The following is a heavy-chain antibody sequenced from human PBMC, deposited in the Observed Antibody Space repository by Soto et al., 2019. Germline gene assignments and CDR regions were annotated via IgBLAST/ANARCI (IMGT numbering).Heavy chain of an antibody. V-gene: IGHV3-7*01. D-gene: IGHD2-2*01. Sequence: EEHLVESGGGLVQPGGSLRLSCAASGFTFSTYLMSWVRQAPGKGLEWVANIKYDGSETYYVDSVKGRFTISRDNAKNSLYLQMNSLRGEDTAVYYCAKSRDAYNFYFYYGMDVWGQGTTVTVSS. CDR1: GFTFSTYL. J-gene: IGHJ6*02. CDR2: IKYDGSET. CDR3: AKSRDAYNFYFYYGMDV.